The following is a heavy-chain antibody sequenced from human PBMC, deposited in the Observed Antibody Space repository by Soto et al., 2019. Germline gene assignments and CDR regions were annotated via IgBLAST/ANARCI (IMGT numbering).Heavy chain of an antibody. Sequence: GGSLRLSCAASGFTVSSNYMSWVRQAPGKGLEWVSVIYSGGSTYYADSVKGRFTISRDNSENTLYLQMNSLRAEDTAVYYCAAGYCSSTSCYYDYYYMDVWGKGTTVTVSS. CDR3: AAGYCSSTSCYYDYYYMDV. CDR2: IYSGGST. J-gene: IGHJ6*03. V-gene: IGHV3-66*01. D-gene: IGHD2-2*03. CDR1: GFTVSSNY.